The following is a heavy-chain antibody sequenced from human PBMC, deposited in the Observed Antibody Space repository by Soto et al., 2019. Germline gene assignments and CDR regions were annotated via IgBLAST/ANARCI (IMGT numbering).Heavy chain of an antibody. V-gene: IGHV4-34*01. CDR2: INHSGSN. Sequence: SETLSLTCAVYGGSFSGYYWIWFRQPPGKGLEWIGEINHSGSNNYNPSLKSRVTISVDTPKNQFSLQLSSVTAADTAVYCGASIALHCFGYWGQGNLGTVSS. CDR3: ASIALHCFGY. D-gene: IGHD6-13*01. CDR1: GGSFSGYY. J-gene: IGHJ4*02.